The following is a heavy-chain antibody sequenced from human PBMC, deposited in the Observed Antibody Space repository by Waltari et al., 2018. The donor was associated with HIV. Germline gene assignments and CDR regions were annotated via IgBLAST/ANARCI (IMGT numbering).Heavy chain of an antibody. V-gene: IGHV1-24*01. CDR2: FDPQHGET. J-gene: IGHJ3*01. CDR3: ATDAGDLRFGAFDV. D-gene: IGHD3-10*01. CDR1: DYTFTALT. Sequence: QVQLVQSGAEVKKPGASVKVSCNVSDYTFTALTKQWVRQAPGKGLEWVGSFDPQHGETIYAEEFQGRVSMTGDTSANTASMELRSLRSGDTAVYYCATDAGDLRFGAFDVWGQGTVVTVSS.